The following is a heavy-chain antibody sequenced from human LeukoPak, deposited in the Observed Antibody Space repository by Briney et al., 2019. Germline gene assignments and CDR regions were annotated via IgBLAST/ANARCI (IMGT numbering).Heavy chain of an antibody. CDR3: AREAAAPGENYFDY. J-gene: IGHJ4*02. Sequence: GASVKVSCKASGYTFTGYHMHWVRQAPGQGLEWMGWINPNSGGTNYAQKFQGRVTMTRDTSISTAYVELSRLRSDDTAVYYCAREAAAPGENYFDYWGQGTLVTVSS. D-gene: IGHD6-13*01. CDR2: INPNSGGT. V-gene: IGHV1-2*02. CDR1: GYTFTGYH.